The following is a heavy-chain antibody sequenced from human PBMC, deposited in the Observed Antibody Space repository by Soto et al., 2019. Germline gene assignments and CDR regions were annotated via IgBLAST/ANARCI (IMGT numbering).Heavy chain of an antibody. V-gene: IGHV3-15*07. Sequence: EVQLVESGEGLLKLGGSLSLSGEASGLPLNKAWRNWARQAPGKGLEWVGRIKSKADVGTTDYAPPVKGRFSISRDDSKNTLYLQINSLKTEDTAVYYCSTVEFYGDYVEWGQGTLVTVSS. CDR2: IKSKADVGTT. CDR1: GLPLNKAW. D-gene: IGHD4-17*01. J-gene: IGHJ4*02. CDR3: STVEFYGDYVE.